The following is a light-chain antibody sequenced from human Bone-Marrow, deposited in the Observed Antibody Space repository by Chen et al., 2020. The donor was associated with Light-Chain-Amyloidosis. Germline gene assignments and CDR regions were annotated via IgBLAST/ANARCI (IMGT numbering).Light chain of an antibody. CDR3: QVWDRSSDRPV. CDR1: NIGSTS. CDR2: DDS. Sequence: SYVLTQPSSVSVAPGQTATIACGGNNIGSTSVHWYQQTPGQAPLRVVYDDSDRPSGIPERCSGANSGNTATLTISGVEAGDEADYYGQVWDRSSDRPVFGGGTKLTVL. V-gene: IGLV3-21*02. J-gene: IGLJ3*02.